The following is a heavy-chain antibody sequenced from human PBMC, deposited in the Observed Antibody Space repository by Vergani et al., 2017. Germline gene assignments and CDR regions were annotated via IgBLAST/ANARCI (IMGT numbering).Heavy chain of an antibody. CDR2: ISNSGNTI. V-gene: IGHV3-11*01. Sequence: QVQLVESGGGLVKPGGSLRLSCAASGFSFGNPYMTWTRQAPGKGLEWVSYISNSGNTIEYADSVKGRFTISRDNSKNTLFLQMNSLRAEDTAVYYCAKDPGFCSSSTCYRNYYFDLWGRGTLVTVSS. J-gene: IGHJ2*01. CDR3: AKDPGFCSSSTCYRNYYFDL. CDR1: GFSFGNPY. D-gene: IGHD2-2*01.